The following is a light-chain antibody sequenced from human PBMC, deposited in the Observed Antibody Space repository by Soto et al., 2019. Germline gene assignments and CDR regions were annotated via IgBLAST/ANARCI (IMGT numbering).Light chain of an antibody. CDR3: QQVASFPLT. V-gene: IGKV1D-12*01. Sequence: DIQMTQSPSVVSASVGYRVTITSRVSRNIHNWLAWYQQKPGKAPNLLIYAAYSLQGGVPSRFSGSGSGTDFTLSMSSLRPEDFATYFCQQVASFPLTFGGGTKVEI. J-gene: IGKJ4*02. CDR2: AAY. CDR1: RNIHNW.